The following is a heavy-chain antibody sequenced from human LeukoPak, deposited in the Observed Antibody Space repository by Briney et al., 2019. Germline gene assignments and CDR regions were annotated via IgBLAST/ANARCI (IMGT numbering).Heavy chain of an antibody. CDR3: ARAADWYHDAFDI. V-gene: IGHV3-53*01. CDR2: IYSGGST. CDR1: GFTVSSNY. J-gene: IGHJ3*02. Sequence: GGSLRLSCAAYGFTVSSNYMSWVRQAPGKGLEWVSVIYSGGSTYYADSVKGRFTISRDNAKNSLYLQMNSLRAEDTAVYYCARAADWYHDAFDIWGQGTMVTVSS. D-gene: IGHD3-9*01.